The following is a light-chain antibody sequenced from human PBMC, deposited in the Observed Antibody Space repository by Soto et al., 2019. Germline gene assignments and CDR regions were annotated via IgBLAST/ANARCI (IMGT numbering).Light chain of an antibody. J-gene: IGLJ2*01. V-gene: IGLV4-69*01. CDR1: SGHSSYA. Sequence: QSVLTQSPSASASLGASVKLTCTLSSGHSSYAIAWHQQQPEKGPRYLMKLSSDGRHSKGDGIPDRFSGSSSGAERYLTISSLQCEDEADYYCQTWDTGARVVLGGGTKLTV. CDR2: LSSDGRH. CDR3: QTWDTGARVV.